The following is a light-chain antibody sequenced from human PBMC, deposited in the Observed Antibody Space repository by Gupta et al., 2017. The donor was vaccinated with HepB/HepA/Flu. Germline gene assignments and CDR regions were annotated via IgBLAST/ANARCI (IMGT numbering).Light chain of an antibody. Sequence: DIVMTQSPATLSVSAGERTTLSCRASQSVSNNLAWYQQKPGHAPRLLIYDISTRATAVPARFSGSGSGTEFTLTISSLQPEDFALYYCQQYNNWPLTFGGGTKVENK. CDR3: QQYNNWPLT. CDR2: DIS. J-gene: IGKJ4*01. V-gene: IGKV3-15*01. CDR1: QSVSNN.